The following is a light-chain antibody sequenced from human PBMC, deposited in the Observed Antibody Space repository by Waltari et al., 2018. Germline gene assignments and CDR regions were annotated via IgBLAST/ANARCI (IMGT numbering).Light chain of an antibody. V-gene: IGKV3-15*01. CDR1: QSASTN. J-gene: IGKJ2*01. Sequence: ERVMTQSPATLSVSPGETATLACRASQSASTNLAWYQQKAGQATRLLIYDSSIRATGVPARFSGSGAGTEFTLTITGLQSEDFAVYYCQQYNNWLYTFGQGTKLEIK. CDR3: QQYNNWLYT. CDR2: DSS.